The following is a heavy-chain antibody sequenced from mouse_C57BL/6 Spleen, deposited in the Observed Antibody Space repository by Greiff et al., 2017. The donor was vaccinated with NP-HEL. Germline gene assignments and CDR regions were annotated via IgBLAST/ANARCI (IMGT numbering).Heavy chain of an antibody. CDR2: IYPSDSET. Sequence: QVQLKESGAELVRPGSSVKLSCKASGYTFTSYWMDWVKQRPGQGLEWIGNIYPSDSETHYNQKFKDKATLTVDKSSSTAYMQLSSLTSEDSAVYYCARIYDGYYNAMDYWGQGTSVTVSS. D-gene: IGHD2-3*01. CDR1: GYTFTSYW. J-gene: IGHJ4*01. CDR3: ARIYDGYYNAMDY. V-gene: IGHV1-61*01.